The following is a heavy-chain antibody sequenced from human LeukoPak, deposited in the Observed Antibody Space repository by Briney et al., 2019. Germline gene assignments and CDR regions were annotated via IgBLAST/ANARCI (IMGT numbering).Heavy chain of an antibody. Sequence: SETLSLTCGVYGGSLRGHYWSWIRQPPGKGLEWVGEINHSGSTNYNPSFWGRATISVDTSKNQFFLKLNSVTAADTAVYYCARESDPITGYFYYYMDVWGRGTTVTVSS. J-gene: IGHJ6*03. V-gene: IGHV4-34*01. CDR3: ARESDPITGYFYYYMDV. CDR2: INHSGST. D-gene: IGHD3-10*01. CDR1: GGSLRGHY.